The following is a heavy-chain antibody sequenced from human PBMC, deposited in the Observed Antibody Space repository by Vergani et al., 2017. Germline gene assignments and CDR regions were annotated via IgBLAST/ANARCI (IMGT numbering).Heavy chain of an antibody. J-gene: IGHJ4*02. CDR2: IYRTGRT. D-gene: IGHD3-9*01. Sequence: QVQLQESGPGLVKPSETLSLTCAVSGFSIDNGYYWDWIRQPPGKGLEWIGSIYRTGRTHFNPSLKSRVTISVDTSNNHFSLRLNSLTAADPAVYYCARRTGIVYDIFSGAQYFFDFGGQGTRATVSS. CDR1: GFSIDNGYY. CDR3: ARRTGIVYDIFSGAQYFFDF. V-gene: IGHV4-38-2*01.